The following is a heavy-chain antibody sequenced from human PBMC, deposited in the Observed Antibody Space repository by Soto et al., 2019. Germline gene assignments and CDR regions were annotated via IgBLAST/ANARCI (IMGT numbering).Heavy chain of an antibody. Sequence: PGGSLRLSCATSGFTFGYFSISWVRQAPGRGLEWVGFIRSKDYGGTTEYAASVKGRFAISRDDSTGIAYLQMNSLKIEDTAVYYCTREIPYFDSWGQGTLVTVS. J-gene: IGHJ4*02. V-gene: IGHV3-49*02. CDR1: GFTFGYFS. CDR3: TREIPYFDS. CDR2: IRSKDYGGTT.